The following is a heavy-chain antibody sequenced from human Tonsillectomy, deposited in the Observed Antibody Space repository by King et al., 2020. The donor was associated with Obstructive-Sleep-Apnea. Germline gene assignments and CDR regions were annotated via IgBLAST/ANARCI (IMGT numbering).Heavy chain of an antibody. CDR3: AGREWFAELSEY. D-gene: IGHD3-10*01. J-gene: IGHJ4*02. CDR1: GFTVSGNY. V-gene: IGHV3-66*04. CDR2: IYSGGST. Sequence: VQLVESGGGLVQPGGSLRLSCAASGFTVSGNYMSWVRQAPGKGLEWVSVIYSGGSTYYADSVKGRVSIFRDNYKNTLYLQMNSLRAEDTAVYYCAGREWFAELSEYWGQGTLVTVSS.